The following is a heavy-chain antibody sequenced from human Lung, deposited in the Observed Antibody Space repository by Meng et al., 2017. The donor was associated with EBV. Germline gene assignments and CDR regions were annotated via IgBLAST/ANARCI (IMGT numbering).Heavy chain of an antibody. J-gene: IGHJ4*02. V-gene: IGHV1-69*12. CDR3: ARGRRNEPLFDY. Sequence: QLQAVQSGAEVTEPGSSVNVAGKTSGCSFRTHIFSWVRQAPGQGLEWMGGLIAVFDKTKAAPRFQDRVTFTADESTSTAYMELSSLTFDDTAVYFCARGRRNEPLFDYWGQGTLVTVSS. CDR2: LIAVFDKT. D-gene: IGHD1-14*01. CDR1: GCSFRTHI.